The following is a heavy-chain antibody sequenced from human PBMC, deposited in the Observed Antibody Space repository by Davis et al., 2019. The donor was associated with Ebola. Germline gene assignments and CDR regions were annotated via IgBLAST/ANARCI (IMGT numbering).Heavy chain of an antibody. V-gene: IGHV3-74*03. CDR1: GFTFSKYW. J-gene: IGHJ4*02. Sequence: HTGGSLRLSCVASGFTFSKYWMHWVRQTPGKGLMWVSRINSDGSSSTREYADSVKGRFTISRDNDKNTLYLQMNSLRADDTGIYYCTRVTGYDKPIEYWGQGTLVTVSS. D-gene: IGHD5-12*01. CDR2: INSDGSSS. CDR3: TRVTGYDKPIEY.